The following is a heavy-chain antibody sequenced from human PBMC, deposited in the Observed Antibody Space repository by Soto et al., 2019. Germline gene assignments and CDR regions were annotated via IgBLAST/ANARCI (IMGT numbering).Heavy chain of an antibody. CDR2: INPNSGGT. D-gene: IGHD3-9*01. Sequence: QVQLVQSGAEVTKPGASVKVSCKASGYTFTGYYMHWVLQAPGQGLEWMGWINPNSGGTNYAQKFQGWVTMTRDTSISTAYMERSRLGSDDTAVYYCARAGTTDILTGYYMDVWGKGTTVTVSS. CDR3: ARAGTTDILTGYYMDV. CDR1: GYTFTGYY. J-gene: IGHJ6*03. V-gene: IGHV1-2*04.